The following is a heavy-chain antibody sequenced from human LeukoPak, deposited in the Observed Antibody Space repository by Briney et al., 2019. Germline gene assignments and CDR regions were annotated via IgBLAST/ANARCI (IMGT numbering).Heavy chain of an antibody. CDR1: GFSFNSDW. CDR3: ARDRSSSGYYPFDY. D-gene: IGHD3-22*01. CDR2: ISTTGSTI. V-gene: IGHV3-48*02. J-gene: IGHJ4*02. Sequence: PGGSLRLSCAASGFSFNSDWMDWVRQAPGKGLEWVSYISTTGSTIYYADSVKGRFTISRDNAKNSLYLQMNSLRDEDTAVYYCARDRSSSGYYPFDYWGQGTLVTVSS.